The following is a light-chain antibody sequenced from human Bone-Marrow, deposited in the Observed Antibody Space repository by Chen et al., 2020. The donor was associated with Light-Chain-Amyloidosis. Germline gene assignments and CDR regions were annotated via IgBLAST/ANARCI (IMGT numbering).Light chain of an antibody. J-gene: IGLJ3*02. CDR3: QVWDRSSDRPV. CDR2: DVS. CDR1: NIGSTS. Sequence: SYVLTQPSSVSVAPGQTATIACGGNNIGSTSVHWYQQTPGQAPLLVVYDVSDRPSGIPERLSDANSGNTATLTISRVEAGDEADYYCQVWDRSSDRPVFGGGTKLTVL. V-gene: IGLV3-21*02.